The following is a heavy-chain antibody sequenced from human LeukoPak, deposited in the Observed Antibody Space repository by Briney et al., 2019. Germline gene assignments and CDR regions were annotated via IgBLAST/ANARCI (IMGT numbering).Heavy chain of an antibody. Sequence: PGGSLRLSSAASGFTFSTYWMTWVRLAPGKELEWVAIIKQDGSDTYYVDSVKGRFTISKDNARNSLYLQMNSLRAEDTAVYYCVRDFSRTRLERPFDYWGQGTLVTVSS. J-gene: IGHJ4*02. V-gene: IGHV3-7*01. CDR2: IKQDGSDT. D-gene: IGHD1-1*01. CDR3: VRDFSRTRLERPFDY. CDR1: GFTFSTYW.